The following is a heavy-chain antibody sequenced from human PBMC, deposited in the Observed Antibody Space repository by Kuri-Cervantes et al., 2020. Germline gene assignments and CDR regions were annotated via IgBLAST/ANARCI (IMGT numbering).Heavy chain of an antibody. V-gene: IGHV4-34*01. CDR2: INHSGST. Sequence: SQTLSLTCAVYGGSFSGYYWSWIRQPPGKGLEWIGEINHSGSTNYNPSLKSRVTISVDTSKNQFSLKLSSVTAADTAVYYCARSLLARFSTRGRAFDIWGQGTMVTVSS. CDR1: GGSFSGYY. CDR3: ARSLLARFSTRGRAFDI. J-gene: IGHJ3*02. D-gene: IGHD2-15*01.